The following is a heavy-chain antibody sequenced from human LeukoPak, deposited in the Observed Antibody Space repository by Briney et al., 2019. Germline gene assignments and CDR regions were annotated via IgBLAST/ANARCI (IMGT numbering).Heavy chain of an antibody. D-gene: IGHD3-22*01. Sequence: GESLQISCKCSGYKFNAYWIAWVRQLPGKGLEWMGIIYPDDSDTRYSPSFKGQVTISADKYGRTAYLKWRSLKASDTAMYYCARPNITSYYDSRGYDAFDVWGQGTMVTVSS. CDR3: ARPNITSYYDSRGYDAFDV. CDR2: IYPDDSDT. J-gene: IGHJ3*01. V-gene: IGHV5-51*01. CDR1: GYKFNAYW.